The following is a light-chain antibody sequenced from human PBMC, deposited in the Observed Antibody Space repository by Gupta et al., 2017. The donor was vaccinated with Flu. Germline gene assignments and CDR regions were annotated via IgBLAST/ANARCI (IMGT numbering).Light chain of an antibody. V-gene: IGLV2-18*02. J-gene: IGLJ1*01. CDR3: SSYTSSSTYV. Sequence: QSALPHPPPVSESPGQSVTLYSAGTSSDVGSYNRVSWYQQSPDTAPKLMIYEVSNRPSGVPDRFSGSKSGNTASLTISGLRAEDEADYYCSSYTSSSTYVFGTGTQATVL. CDR1: SSDVGSYNR. CDR2: EVS.